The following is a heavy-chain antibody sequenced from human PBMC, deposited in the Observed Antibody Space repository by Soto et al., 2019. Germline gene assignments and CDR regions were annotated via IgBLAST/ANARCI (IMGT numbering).Heavy chain of an antibody. Sequence: QVQLVQSGAEVKKPGSSVKVSCKASGGTFSSYAISWVRQAPGQGLEWMGGIIPIFGTANYAQKFQGRVTITADESTSTAYMELSSLRSEDTAVYYCARGVLQQLVEGLGYYYYGMDVWGQGTTVTVSS. CDR2: IIPIFGTA. CDR1: GGTFSSYA. CDR3: ARGVLQQLVEGLGYYYYGMDV. J-gene: IGHJ6*02. D-gene: IGHD6-13*01. V-gene: IGHV1-69*01.